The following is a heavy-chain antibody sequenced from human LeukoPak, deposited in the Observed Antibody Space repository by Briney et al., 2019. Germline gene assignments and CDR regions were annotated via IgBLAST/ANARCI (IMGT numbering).Heavy chain of an antibody. CDR3: ARDLNYGDYIGRYYYGMDV. Sequence: PGGSLRLSCAASGFTFSSYWMHWVRQAPGKGLVWFSRIKSDGSSTSNADSVKGRFTISRDNAKNTLYLQMNSLRAEDTAVYYCARDLNYGDYIGRYYYGMDVWGQGTTVTVSS. J-gene: IGHJ6*02. D-gene: IGHD4-17*01. V-gene: IGHV3-74*01. CDR2: IKSDGSST. CDR1: GFTFSSYW.